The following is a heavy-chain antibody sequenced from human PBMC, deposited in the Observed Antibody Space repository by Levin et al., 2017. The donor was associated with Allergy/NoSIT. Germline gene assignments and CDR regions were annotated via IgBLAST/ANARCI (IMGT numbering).Heavy chain of an antibody. V-gene: IGHV3-48*01. CDR1: GFTFSSYT. CDR3: ARNELTCSGGSCYSYYYMDV. CDR2: ISDSGLTI. D-gene: IGHD2-15*01. Sequence: LSLTCAVSGFTFSSYTMSWVRQAPGKGLEWVSFISDSGLTIYYADSVRGRFTISRDDAKNSLYLQINSLRVEDTAVYYCARNELTCSGGSCYSYYYMDVWGKGTTITVSS. J-gene: IGHJ6*03.